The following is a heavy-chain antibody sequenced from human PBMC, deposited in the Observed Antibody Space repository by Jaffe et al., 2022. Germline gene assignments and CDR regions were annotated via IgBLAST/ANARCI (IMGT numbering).Heavy chain of an antibody. J-gene: IGHJ3*02. V-gene: IGHV1-69*01. Sequence: QVQLVQSGAEVKKPGSSVKVSCKASGGTFSSYAISWVRQAPGQGLEWMGGIIPIFGTANYAQKFQGRVTITADESTSTAYMELSSLRSEDTAVYYCASRRYCSGGSCRLGAFDIWGQGTMVTVSS. CDR3: ASRRYCSGGSCRLGAFDI. CDR1: GGTFSSYA. D-gene: IGHD2-15*01. CDR2: IIPIFGTA.